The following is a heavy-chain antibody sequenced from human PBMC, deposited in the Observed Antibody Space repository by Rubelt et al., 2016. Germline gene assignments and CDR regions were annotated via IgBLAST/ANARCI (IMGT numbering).Heavy chain of an antibody. CDR3: ATGYSSGWYVAY. Sequence: QVQLVRSGAEVKKPGASVKVSCKASGYTFTSYAMHWVRQAPGQRLEWMGWINAGNGNTKYSQKFQGRVTLTRDTSASTAYMELSSLRSEDTAIYYCATGYSSGWYVAYWGQGTLVTVSS. J-gene: IGHJ4*02. V-gene: IGHV1-3*01. D-gene: IGHD6-19*01. CDR1: GYTFTSYA. CDR2: INAGNGNT.